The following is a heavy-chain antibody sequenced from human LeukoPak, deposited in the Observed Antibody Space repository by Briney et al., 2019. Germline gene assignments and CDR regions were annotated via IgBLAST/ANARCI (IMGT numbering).Heavy chain of an antibody. V-gene: IGHV3-30-3*01. CDR3: ARSPAGYCSGGSCLNNWFDP. CDR1: GFIFSSYA. J-gene: IGHJ5*02. D-gene: IGHD2-15*01. Sequence: GGSLRLSCAASGFIFSSYAMHWVRQAPGKGLEWVAVISYDGSNKYYADSVKGRFTISRDNSKNTLYLQMNSLRAEDTAVYYCARSPAGYCSGGSCLNNWFDPWGQGTLVTVSS. CDR2: ISYDGSNK.